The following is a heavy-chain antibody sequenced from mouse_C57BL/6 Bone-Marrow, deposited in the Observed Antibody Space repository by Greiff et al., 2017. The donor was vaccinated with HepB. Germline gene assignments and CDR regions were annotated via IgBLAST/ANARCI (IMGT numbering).Heavy chain of an antibody. Sequence: QVQLQQSGAELARPGASVKLSCKASGYTFTSYGISWVKQRTGQGLEWIGEIYPRSGNTYYNEKFKGKATLTADKSSSTAYMELRSLTSEDSAVYFCARCYYDYPFAYWGQGTLVTVSA. CDR2: IYPRSGNT. D-gene: IGHD2-4*01. V-gene: IGHV1-81*01. J-gene: IGHJ3*01. CDR1: GYTFTSYG. CDR3: ARCYYDYPFAY.